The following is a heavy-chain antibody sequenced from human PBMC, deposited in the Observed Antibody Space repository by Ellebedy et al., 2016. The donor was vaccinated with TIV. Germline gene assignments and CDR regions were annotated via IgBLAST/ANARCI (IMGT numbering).Heavy chain of an antibody. J-gene: IGHJ4*02. CDR3: AKGVHTAMVLVTFDF. CDR2: ISGSGGST. V-gene: IGHV3-23*01. D-gene: IGHD5-18*01. Sequence: GESLKISCAASGFTFSSYAMSWVRQAPGKGLEWVSGISGSGGSTYYADSVKGRVAISRDNSKNTLYLQMNSLRAEDTAVFYCAKGVHTAMVLVTFDFWGQGTLVTVSS. CDR1: GFTFSSYA.